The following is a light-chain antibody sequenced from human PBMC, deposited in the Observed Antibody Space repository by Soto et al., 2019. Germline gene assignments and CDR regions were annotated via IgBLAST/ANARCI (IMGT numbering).Light chain of an antibody. CDR1: QSVSSY. CDR3: QHRSDWPT. CDR2: DAS. V-gene: IGKV3-11*01. J-gene: IGKJ5*01. Sequence: EIVLTQSPGTLSLSPGERATLSCRASQSVSSYLAWYQQKPGQSPRLLIYDASNRATGIPARFSGSGSGTDFTLTISSLEPEDFAVYYCQHRSDWPTFGQGTRLEIK.